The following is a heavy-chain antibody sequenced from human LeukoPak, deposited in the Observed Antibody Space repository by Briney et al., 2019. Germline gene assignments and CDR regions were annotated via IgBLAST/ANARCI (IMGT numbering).Heavy chain of an antibody. J-gene: IGHJ5*02. CDR2: MNPNSGNT. Sequence: ASVKVSCKASGYTFTSYDINWVRQATGQGLEWMGWMNPNSGNTGYAQKFQGRVTMTRNTSISTAYMELSSLRSEDTAVYYCARDRYSDYDLHWLAPTDNWFDPWGQGTLITVSS. CDR1: GYTFTSYD. CDR3: ARDRYSDYDLHWLAPTDNWFDP. V-gene: IGHV1-8*01. D-gene: IGHD5-12*01.